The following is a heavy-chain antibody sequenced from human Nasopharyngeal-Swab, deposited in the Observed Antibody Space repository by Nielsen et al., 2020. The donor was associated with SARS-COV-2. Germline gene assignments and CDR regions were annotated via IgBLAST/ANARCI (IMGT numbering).Heavy chain of an antibody. Sequence: GESLKISCAASGFPLSHYYMTWVRQPPGKGLEWVSNIQQGGSEQFYVDSVKGRFTISRDDAKNSVYLQMNSLRAEDTAVYYCARDDLSSGWYIDYWGQGTLVTVSS. V-gene: IGHV3-7*01. CDR1: GFPLSHYY. J-gene: IGHJ4*02. CDR2: IQQGGSEQ. D-gene: IGHD6-19*01. CDR3: ARDDLSSGWYIDY.